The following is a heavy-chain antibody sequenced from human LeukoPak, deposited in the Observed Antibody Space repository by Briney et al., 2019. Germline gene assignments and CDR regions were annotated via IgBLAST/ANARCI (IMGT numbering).Heavy chain of an antibody. CDR3: TRDGGSGVDY. V-gene: IGHV3-33*01. CDR1: GFTFSAYG. J-gene: IGHJ4*02. CDR2: IWYDGSKK. D-gene: IGHD6-19*01. Sequence: GGSLRLSCAASGFTFSAYGMHWVGQPPAKGLEWVAVIWYDGSKKYYADSVKARFSISKDDSKNTLYLQMNSLRAEDTAVYYCTRDGGSGVDYWGQGTLVTVSS.